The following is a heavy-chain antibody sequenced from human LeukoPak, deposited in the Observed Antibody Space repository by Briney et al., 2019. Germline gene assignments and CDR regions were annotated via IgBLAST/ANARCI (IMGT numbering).Heavy chain of an antibody. J-gene: IGHJ4*02. D-gene: IGHD3-9*01. CDR3: AMILTVASSPDC. Sequence: ETLSLTCTVSGGSISSSSYYWGWIRQPPGKGLEWIGSIYYSGSTYYNPSLKSRVTISVDTSKNQFSLKLSSVTAADTAVYYCAMILTVASSPDCWGQGTLVTVSS. CDR2: IYYSGST. CDR1: GGSISSSSYY. V-gene: IGHV4-39*01.